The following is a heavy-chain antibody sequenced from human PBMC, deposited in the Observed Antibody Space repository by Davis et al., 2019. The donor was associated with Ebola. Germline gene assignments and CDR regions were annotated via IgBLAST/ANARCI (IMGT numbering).Heavy chain of an antibody. V-gene: IGHV3-23*01. J-gene: IGHJ4*02. CDR1: GFTFSSYA. D-gene: IGHD1-26*01. Sequence: GGSLRLSCPASGFTFSSYAMSWVRQAPGTWLEWVSAISGSGGSTYYADSVKGRFTISRDNSKNTLYLQMNSLRTEDTAVYYCAKDRGGSFPLGYWGQGTLVTVSS. CDR2: ISGSGGST. CDR3: AKDRGGSFPLGY.